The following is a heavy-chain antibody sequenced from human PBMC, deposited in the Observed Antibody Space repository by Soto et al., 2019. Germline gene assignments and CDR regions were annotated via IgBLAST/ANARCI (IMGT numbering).Heavy chain of an antibody. Sequence: EVQLVESGGGLVKPGGSLRLSCAASGFTFSSYSMNWVRQAPGKGLEWVSSISSSSSYIYYADSFKGRFTICRDTAKNSLYLQKTSRRAEDTAVYYGAREGWVGATEYFDLWGRGTLVTVSS. CDR1: GFTFSSYS. CDR3: AREGWVGATEYFDL. J-gene: IGHJ2*01. CDR2: ISSSSSYI. D-gene: IGHD1-26*01. V-gene: IGHV3-21*01.